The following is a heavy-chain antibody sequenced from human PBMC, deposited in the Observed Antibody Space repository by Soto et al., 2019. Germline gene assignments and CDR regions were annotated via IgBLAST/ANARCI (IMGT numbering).Heavy chain of an antibody. CDR2: ISYDGNDD. CDR1: GFSFSTYA. V-gene: IGHV3-30-3*01. J-gene: IGHJ4*02. D-gene: IGHD3-22*01. Sequence: GGSLRLSCAASGFSFSTYAMHWVRQAPGKGLEWVAVISYDGNDDYYGDSVKGRFTISRDNSDSALYLQLRTLRAEDTAVYYCARGPNYYDNGDFFGYWGPGTQVTVSS. CDR3: ARGPNYYDNGDFFGY.